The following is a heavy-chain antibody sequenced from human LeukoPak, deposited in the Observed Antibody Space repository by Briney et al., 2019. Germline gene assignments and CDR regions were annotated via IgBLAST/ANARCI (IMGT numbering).Heavy chain of an antibody. D-gene: IGHD3-22*01. CDR1: GFTVSVYY. J-gene: IGHJ4*02. V-gene: IGHV3-33*08. Sequence: GGSLRLSCAVSGFTVSVYYMSWVRQAPGKGLEWVAVVWSDGSNKYYADSVKGRFTISKDHSKNTLYLSLDSLRAEDTAVYYCARENYYDSSAYLDHWGQGTLVTVSS. CDR3: ARENYYDSSAYLDH. CDR2: VWSDGSNK.